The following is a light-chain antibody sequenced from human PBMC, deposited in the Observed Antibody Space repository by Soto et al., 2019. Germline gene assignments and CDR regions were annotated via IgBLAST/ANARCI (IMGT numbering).Light chain of an antibody. CDR2: EVS. CDR1: SSDVVGYTY. Sequence: QSVLTQPASVSGSPGQSITISCTGTSSDVVGYTYVSWYQQHPGKAPKLMIYEVSNRPSGVSNRFSGSKSGNTASLTISGLQVEDEADYYCSSYTTSSTWVFGGGTKLTVL. J-gene: IGLJ3*02. V-gene: IGLV2-14*01. CDR3: SSYTTSSTWV.